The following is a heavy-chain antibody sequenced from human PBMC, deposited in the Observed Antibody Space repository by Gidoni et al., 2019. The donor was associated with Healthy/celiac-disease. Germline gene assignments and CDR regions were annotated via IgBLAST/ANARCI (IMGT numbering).Heavy chain of an antibody. CDR2: INSDGSST. CDR3: ARGDSEYYYYGMDV. CDR1: GFPFRSYW. Sequence: EVQLVESGGGLAQPGGSLRLSCSASGFPFRSYWMHWVRQAPGKGLVWVSRINSDGSSTSYADSVKGRFTISRDNAKNTLYLQMNSLRAEDTAVYYCARGDSEYYYYGMDVWGQGTTVTVSS. V-gene: IGHV3-74*01. J-gene: IGHJ6*02.